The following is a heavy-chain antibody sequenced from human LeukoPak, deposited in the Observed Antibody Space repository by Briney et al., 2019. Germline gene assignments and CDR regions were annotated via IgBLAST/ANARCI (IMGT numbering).Heavy chain of an antibody. J-gene: IGHJ4*02. D-gene: IGHD2/OR15-2a*01. V-gene: IGHV4-34*01. CDR3: ATSTKIVRPDSWDS. Sequence: SETLSLTCAVYGGSFSGYYWSWIRQPPGEGLEWIGEINLGGSTNYNPSLKSRVTMTIDTSKREVSLKLAAVTAADTSIYFCATSTKIVRPDSWDSWGQGTLVSVSS. CDR2: INLGGST. CDR1: GGSFSGYY.